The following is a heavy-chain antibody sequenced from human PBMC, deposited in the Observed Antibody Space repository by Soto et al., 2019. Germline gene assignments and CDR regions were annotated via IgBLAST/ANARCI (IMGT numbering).Heavy chain of an antibody. Sequence: QVQLQQWGAGLLKPSETLSLTCAVYGGSFSGYSWTWIRQPPGTGLEWIGEINHSGSTNYNPSLKSRVTISVDTSQNQFSLKLTSVTAADTAVYYCARDKITGLLDYWGHGTLVTVSS. CDR2: INHSGST. CDR3: ARDKITGLLDY. J-gene: IGHJ4*01. V-gene: IGHV4-34*01. D-gene: IGHD2-8*02. CDR1: GGSFSGYS.